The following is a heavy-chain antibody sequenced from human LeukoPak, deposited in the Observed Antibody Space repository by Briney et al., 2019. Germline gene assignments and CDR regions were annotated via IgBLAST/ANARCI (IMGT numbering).Heavy chain of an antibody. Sequence: PGGSLRLSCAASGFTFSSYAMSWVRQAPGKGLEWVSAISGSGGSTYYADSVKGRFTISRDNSKNTLYLQTNSLRAEDTAVYYCAKVAGYSSGWFGYFDYWGQGTLVTVSS. J-gene: IGHJ4*02. V-gene: IGHV3-23*01. CDR2: ISGSGGST. CDR1: GFTFSSYA. CDR3: AKVAGYSSGWFGYFDY. D-gene: IGHD6-19*01.